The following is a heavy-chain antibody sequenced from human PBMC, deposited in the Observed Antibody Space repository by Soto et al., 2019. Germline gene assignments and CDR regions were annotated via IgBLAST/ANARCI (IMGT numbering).Heavy chain of an antibody. CDR2: MNPNSGNT. Sequence: ASVKVSCKASGYTFTSYDINWVRQATGQGLEWMGWMNPNSGNTGYAQKFQGRVTMTRNTSISTAYMELSSLRSEDTAVYYCARGRQLVKNCSGGSCYYCYYYMDVWGKGTTVTVSS. CDR1: GYTFTSYD. CDR3: ARGRQLVKNCSGGSCYYCYYYMDV. J-gene: IGHJ6*03. D-gene: IGHD2-15*01. V-gene: IGHV1-8*01.